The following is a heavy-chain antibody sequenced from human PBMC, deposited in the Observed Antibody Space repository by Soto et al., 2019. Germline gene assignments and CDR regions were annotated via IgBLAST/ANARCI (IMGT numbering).Heavy chain of an antibody. J-gene: IGHJ3*02. CDR1: GFTFPNYA. V-gene: IGHV3-23*01. Sequence: EVRLLESGGGLVQPGGSLRLSRFASGFTFPNYAMSWVRQAPGKGLEWVSVVTGRASSTYYADSVEGRFTISRDNSRNTLFLQMNSLGAEDTAVYYCAKHLPSKKKQRLWADAFQIWGQGTMLTVSS. CDR2: VTGRASST. D-gene: IGHD6-25*01. CDR3: AKHLPSKKKQRLWADAFQI.